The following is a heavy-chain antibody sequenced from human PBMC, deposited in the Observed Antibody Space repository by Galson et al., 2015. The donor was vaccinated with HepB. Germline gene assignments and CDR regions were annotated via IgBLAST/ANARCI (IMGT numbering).Heavy chain of an antibody. V-gene: IGHV3-21*01. CDR2: ISSTSSYI. CDR3: ARDNNVYCSGGSCYGIDY. CDR1: GFTFSSYT. D-gene: IGHD2-15*01. J-gene: IGHJ4*02. Sequence: SLRLSCAASGFTFSSYTMNWVRQAPGKGLEWVSSISSTSSYIYYADSVKGRFTISRDNAKNSLYLQMNSLRAEDTAVYYCARDNNVYCSGGSCYGIDYWGQGTLVTVSS.